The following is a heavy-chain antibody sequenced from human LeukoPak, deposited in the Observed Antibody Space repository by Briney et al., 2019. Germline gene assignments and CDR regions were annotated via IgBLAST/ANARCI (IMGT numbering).Heavy chain of an antibody. CDR3: ARRRRILGNIVVVPAAALGRYYFDY. CDR1: GDSISGYY. D-gene: IGHD2-2*01. Sequence: SETLSLTCTVSGDSISGYYWSWIRQPPGKGLEWIGYVFSSGTTNYNPSLKGRVSMSVDTSKNQFSLKLSSVTAADTAVYYCARRRRILGNIVVVPAAALGRYYFDYWGQGTLVTVSS. J-gene: IGHJ4*02. CDR2: VFSSGTT. V-gene: IGHV4-59*12.